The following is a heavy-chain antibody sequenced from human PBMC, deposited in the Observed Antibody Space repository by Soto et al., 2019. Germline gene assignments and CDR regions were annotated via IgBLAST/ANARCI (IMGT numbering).Heavy chain of an antibody. CDR1: GFTFSSYG. CDR2: ISYDGSNK. J-gene: IGHJ4*02. CDR3: AKDIYYYDSSDFFDY. V-gene: IGHV3-30*18. D-gene: IGHD3-22*01. Sequence: GGSLRLSCAASGFTFSSYGMHWVRQAPGKGLEWATVISYDGSNKYYADSVKGRFTISRDNSKNTLYLQMNSLRAEDTAVYYCAKDIYYYDSSDFFDYRGQGTLVTVSS.